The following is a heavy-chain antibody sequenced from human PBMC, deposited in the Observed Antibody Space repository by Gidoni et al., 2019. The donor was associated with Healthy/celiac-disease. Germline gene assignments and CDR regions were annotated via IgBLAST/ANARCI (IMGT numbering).Heavy chain of an antibody. CDR3: AKDAVTPVLRYFDWFLTLDY. J-gene: IGHJ4*02. Sequence: EVQLLESGGGLVQPGGSLRLSCAASGFTFSSYAMSWVRQAPGKGLEWVSAISGSGGSTYYADSVKGRFTISRDNSKNTLYLQMNSLRAEDTAVYYCAKDAVTPVLRYFDWFLTLDYWGQGTLVTVSS. CDR1: GFTFSSYA. V-gene: IGHV3-23*01. D-gene: IGHD3-9*01. CDR2: ISGSGGST.